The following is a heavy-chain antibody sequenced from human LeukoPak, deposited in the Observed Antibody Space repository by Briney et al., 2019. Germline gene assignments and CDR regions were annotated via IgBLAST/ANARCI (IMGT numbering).Heavy chain of an antibody. CDR1: GFSFSSHG. CDR2: TWFDDSYQ. D-gene: IGHD4-11*01. CDR3: ARETYSLADV. J-gene: IGHJ6*02. V-gene: IGHV3-33*01. Sequence: GGSLRFSCAASGFSFSSHGMHWVRQAPGKGLEWVGVTWFDDSYQHYAGSVRGRFTISRDNSKNTVYLQMNSLRAEDTAVYYCARETYSLADVWGQGTTVIVSS.